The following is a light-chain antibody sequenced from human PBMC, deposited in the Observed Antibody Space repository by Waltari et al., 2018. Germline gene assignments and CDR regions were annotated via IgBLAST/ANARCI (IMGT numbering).Light chain of an antibody. Sequence: SYELTQPSSVSVSPGQTARITCSGDVLGKKFIRWFQQKPGQAPVLLIFRDSERPSGIPELFPGSSSGTTVTLTISGAQVEDEADYYCFTVDDNSLRLFGGGTKLTVL. J-gene: IGLJ2*01. V-gene: IGLV3-27*01. CDR1: VLGKKF. CDR3: FTVDDNSLRL. CDR2: RDS.